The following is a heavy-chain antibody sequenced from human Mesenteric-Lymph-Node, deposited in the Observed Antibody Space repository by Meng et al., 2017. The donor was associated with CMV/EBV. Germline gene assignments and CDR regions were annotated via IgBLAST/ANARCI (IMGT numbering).Heavy chain of an antibody. CDR2: INPNSGVS. D-gene: IGHD1-1*01. J-gene: IGHJ5*02. V-gene: IGHV1-2*06. Sequence: QVQMVQSRAVVGKRVAPGLGSCMASGYTFTDFYIHWGRQAPGQGLEWMCRINPNSGVSNSAQNFQGRVPMHRDTSISTAYMQLGRLTSDDTAVYYCARDNGNPEGFDPWGQGTLVTVSS. CDR3: ARDNGNPEGFDP. CDR1: GYTFTDFY.